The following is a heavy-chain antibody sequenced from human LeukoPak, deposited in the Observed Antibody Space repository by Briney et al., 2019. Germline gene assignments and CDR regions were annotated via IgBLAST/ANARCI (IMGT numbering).Heavy chain of an antibody. CDR3: ARDRAGNYFDY. Sequence: PSETLSLTCNVSGGSISSGSYYWSWIRQPAGKGLEWIGRIYTSGSTNYNPSLKSRVTIPVDTSKNQFSLKLSSVTAADTAVYYCARDRAGNYFDYWGQGTLVTVSS. V-gene: IGHV4-61*02. CDR2: IYTSGST. CDR1: GGSISSGSYY. D-gene: IGHD6-13*01. J-gene: IGHJ4*02.